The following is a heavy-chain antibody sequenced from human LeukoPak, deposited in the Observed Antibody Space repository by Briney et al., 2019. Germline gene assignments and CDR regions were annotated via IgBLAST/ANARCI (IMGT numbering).Heavy chain of an antibody. Sequence: PGGSLRLSCAASGFTFSSYLMSWVRQAPGKGLEWVANIKQDGSEKYYVDSVKGRFTISRDNAKNSLYLQMNSLRAEDTAVYYCARAQTYYDYVWGSYRYQGFDYWGQGTLVTVSS. V-gene: IGHV3-7*01. CDR1: GFTFSSYL. CDR2: IKQDGSEK. D-gene: IGHD3-16*02. CDR3: ARAQTYYDYVWGSYRYQGFDY. J-gene: IGHJ4*02.